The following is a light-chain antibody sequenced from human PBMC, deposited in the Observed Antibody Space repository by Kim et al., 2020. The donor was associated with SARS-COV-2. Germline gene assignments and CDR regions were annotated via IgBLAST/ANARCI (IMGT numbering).Light chain of an antibody. J-gene: IGKJ5*01. CDR3: QQYGSSPIT. Sequence: EIVLTQSPGTLSLSPGERATLSCRASQSISSNFLAWYQQKPGQAPRLLIYGASSGATGIPDKFSGNGSGTDFTLTISRLEPEDFAVYYCQQYGSSPITFGQGTRLEIK. CDR2: GAS. CDR1: QSISSNF. V-gene: IGKV3-20*01.